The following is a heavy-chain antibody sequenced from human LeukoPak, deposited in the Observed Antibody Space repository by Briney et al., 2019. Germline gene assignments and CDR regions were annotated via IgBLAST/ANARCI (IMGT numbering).Heavy chain of an antibody. V-gene: IGHV1-2*06. J-gene: IGHJ3*02. CDR2: INPKSGGT. CDR1: GYTFTGYY. D-gene: IGHD3-22*01. Sequence: ASVKVSCKASGYTFTGYYMHWVRQAPGQGLEWMGRINPKSGGTNYAQQFQGRVTMTRDTSISTAYMELSRLRSDDAAVYYCARVLILLHYDSIGGDAFDIWGQGTMVTVSS. CDR3: ARVLILLHYDSIGGDAFDI.